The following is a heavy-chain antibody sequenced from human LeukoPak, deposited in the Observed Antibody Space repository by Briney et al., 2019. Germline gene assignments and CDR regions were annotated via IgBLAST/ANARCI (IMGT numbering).Heavy chain of an antibody. CDR1: GFTFNTYG. D-gene: IGHD3-10*01. J-gene: IGHJ4*02. V-gene: IGHV3-30*18. Sequence: GGSLRLSCAASGFTFNTYGMHWVRQAPGRGLEWVVVISYDGSDKYYADSVKGRFTVSRDNSKNTLYLQMNSLRAEDTAVYFCAKAREYYGSGTCGDWGQGTLVTVSS. CDR2: ISYDGSDK. CDR3: AKAREYYGSGTCGD.